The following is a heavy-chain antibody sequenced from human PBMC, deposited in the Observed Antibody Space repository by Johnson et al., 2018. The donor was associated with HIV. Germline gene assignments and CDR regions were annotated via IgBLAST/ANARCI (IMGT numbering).Heavy chain of an antibody. V-gene: IGHV3-30*04. CDR1: GFTFSSYA. J-gene: IGHJ3*02. CDR2: ISYDGSNK. Sequence: QVQLVESGGGVVQPGRSLRLSCAASGFTFSSYAMHWVRQAPGKGLEWVAVISYDGSNKYYADSVKGRFTISRDNSKNTLYLQMNSLRAEDTAVYYCAREAREWELLSAFDIWGQGTMVTVSS. D-gene: IGHD1-26*01. CDR3: AREAREWELLSAFDI.